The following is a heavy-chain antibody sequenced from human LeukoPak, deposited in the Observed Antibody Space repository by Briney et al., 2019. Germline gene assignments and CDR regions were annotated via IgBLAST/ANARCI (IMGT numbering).Heavy chain of an antibody. CDR3: ARDLGADYGDYVFDP. CDR1: GGSFSGYY. V-gene: IGHV4-34*01. D-gene: IGHD4-17*01. Sequence: SETLSLTCAVYGGSFSGYYWSWIRQPPGKGLEWIGEINHSGSTNYNPSLKSRVTMSVDTSKNQFSLKLSSVTAADTAVYYCARDLGADYGDYVFDPWGQGTLVIVSS. CDR2: INHSGST. J-gene: IGHJ5*02.